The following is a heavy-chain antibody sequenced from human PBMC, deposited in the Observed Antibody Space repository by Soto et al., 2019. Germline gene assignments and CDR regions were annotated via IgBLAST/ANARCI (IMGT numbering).Heavy chain of an antibody. CDR2: IIPLFRTP. J-gene: IGHJ6*02. V-gene: IGHV1-69*14. D-gene: IGHD4-4*01. Sequence: VQLVQSGAEMKEPGSSVPVSCKTSGGTFSSSAISWLRQAPGQGLEWMGGIIPLFRTPDYAQKFQGRVTIAADKSTSTAYMELSSLRSEDTAVYYCARDNDRLQLGGNYYYILDVWGQGTTIPVSS. CDR1: GGTFSSSA. CDR3: ARDNDRLQLGGNYYYILDV.